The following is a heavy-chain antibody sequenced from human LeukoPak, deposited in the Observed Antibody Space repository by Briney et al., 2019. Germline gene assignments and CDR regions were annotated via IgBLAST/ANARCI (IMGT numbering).Heavy chain of an antibody. D-gene: IGHD3-10*01. CDR3: AKEIGSSYYYGSGSQFDY. Sequence: PGGSLRLSCAASGFTFSTYAMNWVRQAPGKGLEWVSAISGSGGSTYYADSVKGRFTISRDNSKNTLYLQMNSLRAEDTAVYYCAKEIGSSYYYGSGSQFDYWGQGTLVTVSS. V-gene: IGHV3-23*01. CDR2: ISGSGGST. CDR1: GFTFSTYA. J-gene: IGHJ4*02.